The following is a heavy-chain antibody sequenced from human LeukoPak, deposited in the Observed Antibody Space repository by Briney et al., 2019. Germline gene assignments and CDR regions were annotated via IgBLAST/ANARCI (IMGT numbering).Heavy chain of an antibody. V-gene: IGHV3-7*03. D-gene: IGHD3-10*01. CDR1: GFTFSSYW. CDR2: IKQDGSEK. CDR3: ARDSSFYYGSGTYGYGMDV. Sequence: GGSLRLSCAASGFTFSSYWMSWVRQAPGKGLEWVANIKQDGSEKYYVDSVKGRFTISRDNAKDSLYLQMNSLRAEDTAVYFCARDSSFYYGSGTYGYGMDVWGKGTTVTVSS. J-gene: IGHJ6*04.